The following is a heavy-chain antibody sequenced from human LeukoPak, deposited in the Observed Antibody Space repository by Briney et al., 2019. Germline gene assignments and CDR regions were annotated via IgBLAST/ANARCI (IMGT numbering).Heavy chain of an antibody. V-gene: IGHV3-7*04. D-gene: IGHD6-13*01. CDR2: IKQDGSEK. CDR1: GFTFSSYW. CDR3: ARDLESSSRYIYYGMDV. J-gene: IGHJ6*02. Sequence: PGGSLRLSCAASGFTFSSYWMSWVRQAPGKGLEWVANIKQDGSEKYYVDSVKGRFTISRDNAKNSLYLQMNSLRAEDTAVYYCARDLESSSRYIYYGMDVWGQGTTVTVSS.